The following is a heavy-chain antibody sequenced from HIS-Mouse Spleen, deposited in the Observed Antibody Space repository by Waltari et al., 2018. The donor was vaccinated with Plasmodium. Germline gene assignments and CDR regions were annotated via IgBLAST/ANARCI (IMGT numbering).Heavy chain of an antibody. J-gene: IGHJ4*02. V-gene: IGHV3-30*18. CDR1: GFTFSTYG. D-gene: IGHD6-13*01. CDR2: ISYDGINK. Sequence: QVQLVESGGGVVQPGRSLSLSCAASGFTFSTYGMHWVRQAPGKGLEWVAVISYDGINKYYADSVKGRFTISRDNSKNTLYLQMNSLRAEDTAVYYCAKDRRSSSWYVDYWGQGTLVTVSS. CDR3: AKDRRSSSWYVDY.